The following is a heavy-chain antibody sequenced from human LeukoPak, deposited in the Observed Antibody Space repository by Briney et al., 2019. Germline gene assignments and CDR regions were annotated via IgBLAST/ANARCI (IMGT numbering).Heavy chain of an antibody. D-gene: IGHD3-22*01. Sequence: GGSLRLSCAASGFTFSSYSMNWVRQAPGKGLEWVSYISSSSTIYYADSVKGRFTISRDNAKNSLYLQMNSLRDEDTAVYYCAKSSGYYSFDYWGQGTLVTVSS. CDR1: GFTFSSYS. V-gene: IGHV3-48*02. J-gene: IGHJ4*02. CDR3: AKSSGYYSFDY. CDR2: ISSSSTI.